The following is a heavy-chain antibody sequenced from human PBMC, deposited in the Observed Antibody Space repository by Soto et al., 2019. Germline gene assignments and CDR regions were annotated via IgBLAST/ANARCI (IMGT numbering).Heavy chain of an antibody. CDR1: GYTFTSYG. CDR2: ISANNGKT. CDR3: ARERGSYALDY. Sequence: QAQLVQSGAEVKKPGASVKVSCKASGYTFTSYGVSWVRQAPGQGLAWMGWISANNGKTNYAQKLQGRVTLTTVTSTSTAYLDLRSLRSDDTAVYYCARERGSYALDYWGQGTLVTVSS. V-gene: IGHV1-18*01. J-gene: IGHJ4*02. D-gene: IGHD1-26*01.